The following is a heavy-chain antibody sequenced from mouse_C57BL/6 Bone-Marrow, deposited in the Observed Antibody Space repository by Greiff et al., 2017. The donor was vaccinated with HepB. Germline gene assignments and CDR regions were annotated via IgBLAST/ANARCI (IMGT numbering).Heavy chain of an antibody. CDR2: ISTYDGDA. Sequence: VKLMESGPELVRPGVSVKISCKGSGYTFTDYAMHWVKQSHAKSLEWIGVISTYDGDASYNQKFKDKATMTVDKSSSTAYMELARLTSEDSAVNYCARTYSNAWFAYWGQGTLVTVSA. CDR1: GYTFTDYA. V-gene: IGHV1-67*01. D-gene: IGHD2-5*01. CDR3: ARTYSNAWFAY. J-gene: IGHJ3*01.